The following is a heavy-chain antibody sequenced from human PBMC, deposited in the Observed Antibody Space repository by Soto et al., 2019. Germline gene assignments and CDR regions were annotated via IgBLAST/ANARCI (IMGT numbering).Heavy chain of an antibody. CDR1: GVSFSRGNDY. CDR3: ARGYDYDSGGYLFDY. V-gene: IGHV4-31*03. Sequence: PSEHLSLTGTVCGVSFSRGNDYCSWIRQHPGKGPEWIGHIYYSGSTYYNPSLKSRVTISLDMSKNQFSLKLTSVSAADTAVYYCARGYDYDSGGYLFDYWGQGTLVTVS. CDR2: IYYSGST. D-gene: IGHD3-22*01. J-gene: IGHJ4*02.